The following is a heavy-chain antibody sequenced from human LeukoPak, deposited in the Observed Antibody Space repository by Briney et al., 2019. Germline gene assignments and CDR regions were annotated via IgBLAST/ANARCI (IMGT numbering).Heavy chain of an antibody. V-gene: IGHV4-39*01. Sequence: PSETLSLTCTVSSASISSTSYYSGWIRQPPGKGLEWIAGYYFSGSTYYNPSLKSRVTIYVHTSKNQGSLNLNSVTAADTAVYYCARQSDYGFDYWGQGTLVTVSS. J-gene: IGHJ4*02. CDR3: ARQSDYGFDY. CDR1: SASISSTSYY. D-gene: IGHD4-17*01. CDR2: YYFSGST.